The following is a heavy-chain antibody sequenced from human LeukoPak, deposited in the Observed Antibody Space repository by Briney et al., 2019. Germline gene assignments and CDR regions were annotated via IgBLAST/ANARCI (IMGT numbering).Heavy chain of an antibody. CDR2: ISSSSSYI. Sequence: PGGSLRLSCAASGFTFSSYSMNWVRQAPGKGLEWVSSISSSSSYIYYGDSLKGRFTISRDNAKNSLYLQMNSLRAEDTAVYYCARVHYYDSSGYGYWGQGTLVTVSS. CDR3: ARVHYYDSSGYGY. V-gene: IGHV3-21*01. D-gene: IGHD3-22*01. CDR1: GFTFSSYS. J-gene: IGHJ4*02.